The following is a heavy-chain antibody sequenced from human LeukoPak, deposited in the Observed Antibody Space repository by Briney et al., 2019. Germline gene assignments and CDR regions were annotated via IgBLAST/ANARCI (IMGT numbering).Heavy chain of an antibody. J-gene: IGHJ5*02. Sequence: SETLSLTCTVSGGSITSGDYYWSWIRQPPGKGLEWIGYIYYSGSTYYNPSLKSRVTISVDTSKNQFSLKLSSVTAADTAVYYCARGGLFGDYVNHWGQGTLVTVSS. D-gene: IGHD4-17*01. CDR3: ARGGLFGDYVNH. V-gene: IGHV4-30-4*08. CDR1: GGSITSGDYY. CDR2: IYYSGST.